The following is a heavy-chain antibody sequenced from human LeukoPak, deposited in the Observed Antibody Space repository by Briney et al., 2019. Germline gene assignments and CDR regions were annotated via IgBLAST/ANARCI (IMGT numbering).Heavy chain of an antibody. CDR3: ARFGRDSIAAAPPEIFDY. J-gene: IGHJ4*02. D-gene: IGHD6-13*01. Sequence: GESLKISCKGSGYSFTSYWIGWVRQMPGKGLEWMGIIYPGDSDTRYSPSFQGQVTISADKSISTAYLQWSSLKASGTAMYYCARFGRDSIAAAPPEIFDYWGQGTLVTVSS. V-gene: IGHV5-51*01. CDR1: GYSFTSYW. CDR2: IYPGDSDT.